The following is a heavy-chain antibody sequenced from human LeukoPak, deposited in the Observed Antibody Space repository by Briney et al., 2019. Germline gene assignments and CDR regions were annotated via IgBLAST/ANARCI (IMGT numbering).Heavy chain of an antibody. J-gene: IGHJ4*02. CDR3: ARAIEEGYYDFWSGYSNGEFDY. D-gene: IGHD3-3*01. V-gene: IGHV3-48*01. Sequence: GGSLRLSCAASGFTFSSYSMNWVRQAPGKGLEWVSYISSSSSTIYYADSVKGRFTISRDNAKNSLYLQMNSLRAEDTAVYYCARAIEEGYYDFWSGYSNGEFDYWGQGTLVTVSS. CDR1: GFTFSSYS. CDR2: ISSSSSTI.